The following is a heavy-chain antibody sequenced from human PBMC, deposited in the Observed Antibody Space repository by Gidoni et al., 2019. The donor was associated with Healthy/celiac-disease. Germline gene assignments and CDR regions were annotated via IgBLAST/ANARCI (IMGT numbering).Heavy chain of an antibody. CDR2: ISYDGSNK. J-gene: IGHJ6*02. CDR3: AKERSGKHIVVAIGYGMDV. Sequence: QVQLVESGGGVVQPGRSLRLSCAASGFTFSSYGMHWVRQAPGKGLEWVAVISYDGSNKYYADSVKGRFTISRDNSKNTLYLQMNSLRAEDTAVYYCAKERSGKHIVVAIGYGMDVWGQGTTVTVSS. D-gene: IGHD2-21*01. CDR1: GFTFSSYG. V-gene: IGHV3-30*18.